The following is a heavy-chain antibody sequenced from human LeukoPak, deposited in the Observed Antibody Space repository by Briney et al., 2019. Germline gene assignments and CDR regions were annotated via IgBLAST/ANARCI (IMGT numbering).Heavy chain of an antibody. CDR1: GSPFSSFG. J-gene: IGHJ4*02. D-gene: IGHD6-13*01. CDR2: ISSGSRYM. CDR3: AKADSSSYPPKIDY. Sequence: GGSLGLSGAPSGSPFSSFGLTWVGRAQGRGWEWVSSISSGSRYMYYADSVKGRFTISRDNSKNTLYLQMNNLRAEDTAVYYCAKADSSSYPPKIDYWGQGTLVTVSS. V-gene: IGHV3-21*04.